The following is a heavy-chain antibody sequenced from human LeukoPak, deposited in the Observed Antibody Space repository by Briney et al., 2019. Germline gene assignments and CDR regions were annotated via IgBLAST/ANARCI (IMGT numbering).Heavy chain of an antibody. V-gene: IGHV1-18*01. CDR3: ARSLAGVLGSGWYLVDY. J-gene: IGHJ4*02. CDR2: ISAYNGNT. D-gene: IGHD6-19*01. CDR1: GYTFTSYG. Sequence: GASEKVSCKASGYTFTSYGISWVRQPPGQGLEWMGWISAYNGNTNYAQKLQGRVTMTTDTSTSTAYMELRSLRSDDTAVYYCARSLAGVLGSGWYLVDYWGQGTLVTVSS.